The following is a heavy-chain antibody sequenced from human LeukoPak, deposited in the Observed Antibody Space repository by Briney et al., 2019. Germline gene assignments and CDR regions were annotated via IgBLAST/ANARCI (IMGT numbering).Heavy chain of an antibody. CDR3: AKGSMVRGVIGAFDI. J-gene: IGHJ3*02. CDR1: GFTFSAYY. CDR2: ISASGYAM. V-gene: IGHV3-11*04. D-gene: IGHD3-10*01. Sequence: TGGSLRLSCAASGFTFSAYYVSWIRQAPGKGLEWASYISASGYAMYYADSVRGRFTISRDNAQNSLYLQMNSLRAEDTAVYYCAKGSMVRGVIGAFDIWGQGTMVTVSS.